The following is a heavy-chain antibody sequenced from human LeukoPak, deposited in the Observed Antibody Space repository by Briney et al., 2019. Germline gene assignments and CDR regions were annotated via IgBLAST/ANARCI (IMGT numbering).Heavy chain of an antibody. D-gene: IGHD3-10*01. V-gene: IGHV1-46*01. CDR3: ARTGASYYYYYTDV. J-gene: IGHJ6*03. CDR1: GYTFTSYY. CDR2: INPSGGST. Sequence: ASVKVSCKASGYTFTSYYMRWVRQAPGQGLEWMGIINPSGGSTNYAQKFQGRVTITADESTSTAYMELSSLRSEDTAVYYCARTGASYYYYYTDVWGKGTTVTVSS.